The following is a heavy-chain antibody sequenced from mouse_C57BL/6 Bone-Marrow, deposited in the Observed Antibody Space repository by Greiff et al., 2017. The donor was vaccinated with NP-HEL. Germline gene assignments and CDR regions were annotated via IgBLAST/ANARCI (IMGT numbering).Heavy chain of an antibody. D-gene: IGHD1-1*01. J-gene: IGHJ3*01. Sequence: EVKLVESGGGLVKPGGSLKLSCAASGFTFSDYGMHWVRQAPEKGLEWVAYISSGSSTIYYADTVKGRFTISRDNAKNTLFLQMTSLRSEDTAMYYCARKSHYYGSSGFAYWGQGTLVTVSA. V-gene: IGHV5-17*01. CDR1: GFTFSDYG. CDR3: ARKSHYYGSSGFAY. CDR2: ISSGSSTI.